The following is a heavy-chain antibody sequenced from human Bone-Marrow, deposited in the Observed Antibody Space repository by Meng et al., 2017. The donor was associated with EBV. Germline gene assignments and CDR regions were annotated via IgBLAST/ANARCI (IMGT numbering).Heavy chain of an antibody. CDR2: ISSSSGDI. J-gene: IGHJ4*02. Sequence: EVQLVESGGALVKDGGSLTLSCAASGFIFSPHSMNWVRQGLGKGLEWVSSISSSSGDIQYADSVKGRFTISRDNAKNSLYLQMNSLRAEDTAVYYCARPLYGSGSFRFDYWGQGTQVTVS. CDR1: GFIFSPHS. V-gene: IGHV3-21*01. D-gene: IGHD3-10*01. CDR3: ARPLYGSGSFRFDY.